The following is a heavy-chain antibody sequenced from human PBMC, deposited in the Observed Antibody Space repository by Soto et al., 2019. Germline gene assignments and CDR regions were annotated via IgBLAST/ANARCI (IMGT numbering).Heavy chain of an antibody. CDR2: IYYSGST. V-gene: IGHV4-30-4*01. CDR3: DRSRNYALPEFDY. J-gene: IGHJ4*02. Sequence: SETLSLTCTVSGGSISSGDYYWSWIRQPPGKGLEWIGYIYYSGSTYYNPSLKSRVTISVDTSKNRFSLKLSSVTAADTAVYYCDRSRNYALPEFDYWGQGTLVTVSS. CDR1: GGSISSGDYY. D-gene: IGHD1-7*01.